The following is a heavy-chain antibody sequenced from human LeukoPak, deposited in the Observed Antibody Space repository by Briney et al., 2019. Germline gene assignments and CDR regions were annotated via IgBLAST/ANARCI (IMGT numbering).Heavy chain of an antibody. CDR3: AKNGDRGAYCSGGSCYPYYYYYMDV. CDR2: ISSSGSTI. V-gene: IGHV3-48*03. CDR1: GFTFSSYE. Sequence: GGSLRLSCAASGFTFSSYEMNWVRQAPGKGLEWVSYISSSGSTIYYADSVKGRFTISRDNAKNSLYLQMNSLSAEDTAVYYCAKNGDRGAYCSGGSCYPYYYYYMDVWGKGTTVTISS. D-gene: IGHD2-15*01. J-gene: IGHJ6*03.